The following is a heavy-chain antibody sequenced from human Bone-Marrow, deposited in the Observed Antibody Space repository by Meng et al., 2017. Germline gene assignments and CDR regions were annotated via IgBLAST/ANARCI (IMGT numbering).Heavy chain of an antibody. CDR2: INPSGGNT. D-gene: IGHD6-13*01. J-gene: IGHJ1*01. V-gene: IGHV1-46*01. CDR3: ARESGGGYSSSWYSYLQH. Sequence: ASVKVSCKASGYTFTSYYMHWVRQAPGQGLEWMGIINPSGGNTNYAQKLQGRVTMTTDTSTSTAYMELRSLRSDDTAVYYCARESGGGYSSSWYSYLQHWGQGTLVTVSS. CDR1: GYTFTSYY.